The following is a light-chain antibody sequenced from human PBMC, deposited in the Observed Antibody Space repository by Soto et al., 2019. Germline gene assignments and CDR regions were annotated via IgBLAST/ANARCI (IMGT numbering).Light chain of an antibody. CDR1: SSDVGGYNY. V-gene: IGLV2-11*01. J-gene: IGLJ2*01. CDR2: DVS. Sequence: QSALTPPRSVSGSPGQSVTISCTGTSSDVGGYNYVSWYQQHPGKAPKLMIYDVSKRPSEVPDRFSGSKSGNTASLTISGLQAEDEADYYCCSYAGSYNVVFGGGTKLTVL. CDR3: CSYAGSYNVV.